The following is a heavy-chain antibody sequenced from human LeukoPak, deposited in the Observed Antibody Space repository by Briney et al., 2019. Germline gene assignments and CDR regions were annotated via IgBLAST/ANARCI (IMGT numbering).Heavy chain of an antibody. V-gene: IGHV4-34*01. CDR1: GGSFSGYY. J-gene: IGHJ4*02. CDR2: INHSGST. CDR3: ARLANGRSN. D-gene: IGHD2-8*01. Sequence: SETLSLTCAVYGGSFSGYYWSWIRQPPGKGLEWIGEINHSGSTNYNPSLKSRVTISVDTSKNQFSLKLSSVTAADTAVYYCARLANGRSNWGQGTLVTVSS.